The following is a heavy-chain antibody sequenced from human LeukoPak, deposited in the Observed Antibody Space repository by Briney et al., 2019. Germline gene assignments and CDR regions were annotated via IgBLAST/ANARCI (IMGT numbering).Heavy chain of an antibody. V-gene: IGHV4-59*01. CDR1: GGSISSYY. D-gene: IGHD4/OR15-4a*01. CDR2: IYYSGST. J-gene: IGHJ4*02. Sequence: SETLSLTCTVSGGSISSYYWTWIRQPAGKGLEWIGYIYYSGSTNYNPSLKSRVTISVDTSKNQFSLKLSSVTAADTAVYYCARANLTHTYYFDYWGQGTLVTVSS. CDR3: ARANLTHTYYFDY.